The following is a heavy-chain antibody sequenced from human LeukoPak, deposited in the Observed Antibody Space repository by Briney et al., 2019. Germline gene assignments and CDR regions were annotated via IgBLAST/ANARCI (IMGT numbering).Heavy chain of an antibody. CDR1: GGTFSRYA. J-gene: IGHJ5*02. D-gene: IGHD2-15*01. CDR2: IIPILGIA. CDR3: AGGSSSQSWFDP. V-gene: IGHV1-69*04. Sequence: SVKVSCEASGGTFSRYAISWVRHAPGQGLEWMGRIIPILGIANYAQKFQGRGTITADKSTSTAHIELSSPRCEETRVYYMAGGSSSQSWFDPWGQGTLVTVSS.